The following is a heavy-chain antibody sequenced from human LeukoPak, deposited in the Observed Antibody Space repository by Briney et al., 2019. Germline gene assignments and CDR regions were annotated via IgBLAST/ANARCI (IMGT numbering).Heavy chain of an antibody. V-gene: IGHV3-15*01. Sequence: GGSLRLSCAASGFTFSNAWMSWVRQAPGKGLEWVGRIKSKTDGGTTDYAAPVKGRFTISRDDSKNTLYLQMNSLKTEDTAVYYCTTGILGYYSGSYYADYWGQGTLVTVSS. CDR1: GFTFSNAW. J-gene: IGHJ4*02. CDR2: IKSKTDGGTT. D-gene: IGHD1-26*01. CDR3: TTGILGYYSGSYYADY.